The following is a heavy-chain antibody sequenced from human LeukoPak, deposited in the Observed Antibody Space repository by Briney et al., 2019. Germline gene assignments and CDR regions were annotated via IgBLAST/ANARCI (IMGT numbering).Heavy chain of an antibody. J-gene: IGHJ4*02. Sequence: GGSLRLSCAASGFTFSSYAMSWVRQAPGKGLEWVSVISGSGGSTYYADSVKGRFSISRDSSKNTLYLQMNSLRAEDTAVYYCAKGMAWAYGDYEYYFDYWGQGTLVTVSS. CDR1: GFTFSSYA. CDR2: ISGSGGST. CDR3: AKGMAWAYGDYEYYFDY. D-gene: IGHD4-17*01. V-gene: IGHV3-23*01.